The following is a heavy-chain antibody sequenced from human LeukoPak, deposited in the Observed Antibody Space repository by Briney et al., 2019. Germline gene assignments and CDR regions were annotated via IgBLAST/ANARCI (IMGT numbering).Heavy chain of an antibody. V-gene: IGHV3-21*01. Sequence: GGSLRLSCAVSGFTFSTYWMHWVRQAPGKGLEWVSSISSSSSYIYYADSVKGRFTISRDNAKNSLYLQMNSLRAEDTAVYYCARDLDDYGDYRGFDYWGQGTLVTVSS. D-gene: IGHD4-17*01. CDR1: GFTFSTYW. CDR2: ISSSSSYI. J-gene: IGHJ4*02. CDR3: ARDLDDYGDYRGFDY.